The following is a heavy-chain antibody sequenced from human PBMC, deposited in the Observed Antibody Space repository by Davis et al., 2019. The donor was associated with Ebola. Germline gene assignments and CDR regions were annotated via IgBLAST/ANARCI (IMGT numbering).Heavy chain of an antibody. Sequence: PGGSLRLSCAASGFTFSSYGMHWVRQAPGKGLEWVAVISYDGSNKYYADSVKGRFTISRDNSKNTLYLQMNSLRAEDTAVYYCAKLVGASGGLDYWGQGTLVTVSS. CDR3: AKLVGASGGLDY. D-gene: IGHD1-26*01. J-gene: IGHJ4*02. CDR2: ISYDGSNK. CDR1: GFTFSSYG. V-gene: IGHV3-30*18.